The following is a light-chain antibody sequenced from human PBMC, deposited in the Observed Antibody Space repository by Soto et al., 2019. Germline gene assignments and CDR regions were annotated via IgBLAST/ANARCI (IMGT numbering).Light chain of an antibody. CDR1: SSDIGGYNS. V-gene: IGLV2-8*01. J-gene: IGLJ1*01. CDR2: DVT. CDR3: CSYTDRKHLV. Sequence: QSALTQSPSASGSPGQSVTISCTGTSSDIGGYNSVSWYQQHPGKAPKVMIYDVTKRPSGVPDRFSGSKSGNTASLTVSALEADDEADYCCCSYTDRKHLVFGTGTKLTVL.